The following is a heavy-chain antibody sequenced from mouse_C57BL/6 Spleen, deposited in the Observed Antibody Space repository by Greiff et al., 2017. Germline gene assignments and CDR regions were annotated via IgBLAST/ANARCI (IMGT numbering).Heavy chain of an antibody. CDR2: IYPGSGNT. CDR3: ARDDDYYAMDY. CDR1: GYTFTDYY. V-gene: IGHV1-76*01. Sequence: QVQLQQSGAELVRPGASVKLSCKASGYTFTDYYINWVKQRPGQGLEWIARIYPGSGNTYYNEKFKGKATLTAEKSSSTAYMQLSSLTSEDSAVYFCARDDDYYAMDYWGQGTSVTVSS. D-gene: IGHD2-3*01. J-gene: IGHJ4*01.